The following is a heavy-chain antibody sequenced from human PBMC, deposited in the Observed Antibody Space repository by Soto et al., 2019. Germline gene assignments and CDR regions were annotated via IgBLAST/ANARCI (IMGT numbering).Heavy chain of an antibody. J-gene: IGHJ4*02. V-gene: IGHV5-51*01. CDR1: GYSFTSYW. D-gene: IGHD3-22*01. CDR3: ARRYYYDSSGYYYFDY. Sequence: GESLKISCKGSGYSFTSYWIGWVRQMPGKGLEWMGSIYPGDSDTRYSPSFQGQVTISADKSISTAYLQWSSLKASATAMYYCARRYYYDSSGYYYFDYWGQGTLVTVSS. CDR2: IYPGDSDT.